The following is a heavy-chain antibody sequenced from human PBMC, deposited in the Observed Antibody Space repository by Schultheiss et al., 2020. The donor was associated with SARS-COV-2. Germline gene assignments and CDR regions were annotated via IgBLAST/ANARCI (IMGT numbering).Heavy chain of an antibody. CDR3: ERDSAYYDTLSNYFDY. CDR2: IYYSGST. J-gene: IGHJ4*02. CDR1: GGSISSSSYY. V-gene: IGHV4-39*07. Sequence: SETLSLTCTVSGGSISSSSYYWGWIRQPPGKGLEWIGSIYYSGSTNYNPYPKSRVTISVDTSKNQFSLKLRTVTAADTAVYYCERDSAYYDTLSNYFDYWGQGTLVTVSS. D-gene: IGHD3-22*01.